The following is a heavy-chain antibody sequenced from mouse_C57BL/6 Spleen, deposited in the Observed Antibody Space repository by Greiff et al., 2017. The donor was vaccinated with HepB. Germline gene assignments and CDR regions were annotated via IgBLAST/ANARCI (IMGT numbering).Heavy chain of an antibody. V-gene: IGHV1-80*01. D-gene: IGHD1-1*01. Sequence: QVQLQQSGAELVKPGASVKISCKASGYAFSSYWMNWVKQRPGKGLEWIGQIYPGDGDTNYNGKFKGKATLTADKSSSTAYMQLGSLTSEDSAVYFCARRYYYGSKPFDYWGQGTTLTVSS. J-gene: IGHJ2*01. CDR2: IYPGDGDT. CDR1: GYAFSSYW. CDR3: ARRYYYGSKPFDY.